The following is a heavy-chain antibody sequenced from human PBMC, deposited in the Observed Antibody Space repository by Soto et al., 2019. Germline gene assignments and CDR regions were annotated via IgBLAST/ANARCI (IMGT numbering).Heavy chain of an antibody. CDR1: GGTFSSYA. J-gene: IGHJ6*02. CDR3: ARLQIAVAGGDYYYYGMDV. CDR2: IIPIFGTA. V-gene: IGHV1-69*13. Sequence: GASVKVSCKASGGTFSSYAISWVRQAPGQGLEWIGGIIPIFGTANYAQKFQGRVTITADESTSTAYMELSSLRSEDTAVYYCARLQIAVAGGDYYYYGMDVWGQGTTVTAP. D-gene: IGHD6-19*01.